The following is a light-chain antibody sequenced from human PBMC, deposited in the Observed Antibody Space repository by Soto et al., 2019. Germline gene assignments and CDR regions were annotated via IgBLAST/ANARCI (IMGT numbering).Light chain of an antibody. J-gene: IGKJ4*01. CDR3: QQYKDWPPIT. V-gene: IGKV3-15*01. CDR1: QSVSSR. Sequence: IVMTQSPATLSVSPGERATLSCRASQSVSSRLAWYQQKPGQGPRLVIYNASTRATGITPRFSVSGSGTDITLTISSLQSEDFASYYCQQYKDWPPITFGGGTKVEIK. CDR2: NAS.